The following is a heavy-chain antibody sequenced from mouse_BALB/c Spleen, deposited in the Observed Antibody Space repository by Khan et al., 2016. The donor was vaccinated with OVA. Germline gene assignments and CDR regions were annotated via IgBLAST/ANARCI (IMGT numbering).Heavy chain of an antibody. Sequence: QVQLQQSGAELVRPGASVKLSCKTSGYIFTSYWIHWVKQRSGQGLEWIARIYPGTGSTYYNEKFKGKATMTADKASSTAYMQLSSLTAEYSACYFCARSSPTLLAFDYWGQGTTLTVSS. CDR2: IYPGTGST. CDR3: ARSSPTLLAFDY. D-gene: IGHD1-1*01. V-gene: IGHV1-76*01. CDR1: GYIFTSYW. J-gene: IGHJ2*01.